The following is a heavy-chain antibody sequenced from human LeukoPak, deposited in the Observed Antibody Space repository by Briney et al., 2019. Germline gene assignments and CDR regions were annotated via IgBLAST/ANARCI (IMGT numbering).Heavy chain of an antibody. CDR3: ARMVGQQLVGSLRKNWFDP. D-gene: IGHD6-13*01. Sequence: PGGSMRLSCAASGFTFSSYSMNWVRQAPGKGLEWVSSISSSSSYIYYADSVKGRFTISRDNAKNSLYLQMNSLRAEDTAVYYCARMVGQQLVGSLRKNWFDPWGQGTLVTVSS. CDR1: GFTFSSYS. V-gene: IGHV3-21*01. J-gene: IGHJ5*02. CDR2: ISSSSSYI.